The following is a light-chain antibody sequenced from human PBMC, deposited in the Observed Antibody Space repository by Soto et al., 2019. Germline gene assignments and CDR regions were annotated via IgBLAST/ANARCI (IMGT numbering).Light chain of an antibody. J-gene: IGKJ1*01. Sequence: GSRVTITCRASQSISSSLAWYQQKAGKAPKLLIYAASSLEGGVPSRFSGSGSGTEFTLTISSLHPEDFATYYCQQYNGYSWTFGQGTKVDIK. CDR1: QSISSS. CDR2: AAS. CDR3: QQYNGYSWT. V-gene: IGKV1-5*01.